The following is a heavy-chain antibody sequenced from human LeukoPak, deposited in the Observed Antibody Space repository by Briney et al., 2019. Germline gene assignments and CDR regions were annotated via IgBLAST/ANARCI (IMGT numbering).Heavy chain of an antibody. CDR3: ARDLVELPYYYYYMDV. Sequence: PSETLSLTCTVSGGSISSYYWSWIRQPAGKGLEWIGRIYTSGSTNYNPSLKSRVTMSVDTSKNRFSLKLSSVTAADTAVYYCARDLVELPYYYYYMDVWGKGTTVTVSS. CDR1: GGSISSYY. D-gene: IGHD1-7*01. J-gene: IGHJ6*03. CDR2: IYTSGST. V-gene: IGHV4-4*07.